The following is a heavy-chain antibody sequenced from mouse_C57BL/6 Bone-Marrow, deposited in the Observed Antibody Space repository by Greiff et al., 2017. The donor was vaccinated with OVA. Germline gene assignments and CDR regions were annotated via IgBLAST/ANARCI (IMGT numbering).Heavy chain of an antibody. Sequence: QVQLKQPGAELVMPGASVKLSCKASGYTFTSYWMHWVKQRPGQGLEWIGEIDPSDSYTNYNQKFKGKATLTVDTSSSTAYMQLSSLTSEDSAVYYCALIYYGNYNYAMDYWGQGTSVTVSS. D-gene: IGHD2-1*01. J-gene: IGHJ4*01. V-gene: IGHV1-69*01. CDR3: ALIYYGNYNYAMDY. CDR2: IDPSDSYT. CDR1: GYTFTSYW.